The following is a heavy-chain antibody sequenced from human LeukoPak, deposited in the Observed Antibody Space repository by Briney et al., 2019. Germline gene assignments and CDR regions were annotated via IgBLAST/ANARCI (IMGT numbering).Heavy chain of an antibody. V-gene: IGHV3-21*01. Sequence: GGSLRLSCAASGFTSSSYTMNWVRLAPGKGLERVSSISSGSGYIQYADSVKGRFTISRDNAENSVFLQMRNLRVDDTALYYCVRGWFNSWGQGTPVTVSS. CDR1: GFTSSSYT. CDR2: ISSGSGYI. CDR3: VRGWFNS. J-gene: IGHJ5*01.